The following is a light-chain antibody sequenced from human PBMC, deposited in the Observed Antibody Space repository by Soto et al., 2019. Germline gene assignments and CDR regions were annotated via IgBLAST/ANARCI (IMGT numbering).Light chain of an antibody. V-gene: IGLV3-21*02. CDR2: NDS. CDR1: NIGSKS. J-gene: IGLJ2*01. CDR3: QVWDSSSDHVV. Sequence: SYELTQPPSVSVAPGQTARISCGGNNIGSKSVHWYQQRPGQAPGLVVYNDSDRPSGIPERFSGSNSGNTATLTISSVEAGDEADYYCQVWDSSSDHVVFGGGTKLTVL.